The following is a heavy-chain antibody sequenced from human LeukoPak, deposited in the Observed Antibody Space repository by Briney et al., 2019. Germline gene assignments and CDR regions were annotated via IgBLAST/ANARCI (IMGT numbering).Heavy chain of an antibody. CDR2: IYYSGST. CDR1: GGSISSSSYY. CDR3: ARLVGGAITMVRGVIIPYPSGYFDY. Sequence: SETLSLTCTVPGGSISSSSYYWGWIRQPPGKGLEWIGSIYYSGSTYYNPSLKSRVTISVDTSKNQFSLKLSSVTAADTAVYYCARLVGGAITMVRGVIIPYPSGYFDYWGQGTLVTVSS. D-gene: IGHD3-10*01. J-gene: IGHJ4*02. V-gene: IGHV4-39*01.